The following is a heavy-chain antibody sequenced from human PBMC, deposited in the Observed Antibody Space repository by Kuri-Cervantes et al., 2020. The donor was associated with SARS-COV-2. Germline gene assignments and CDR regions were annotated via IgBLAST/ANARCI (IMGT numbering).Heavy chain of an antibody. CDR2: ISYDGSNK. CDR3: AKSLIWHYFDY. J-gene: IGHJ4*02. D-gene: IGHD2-15*01. Sequence: GGSLRLSCAASGFTFSGYAMHWVRQAPGKGLEWVAVISYDGSNKYYADSVKGRFTISRDNSKNTLYLQMNSLRAEDTAVYYCAKSLIWHYFDYWGQGTLVTVSS. CDR1: GFTFSGYA. V-gene: IGHV3-30-3*02.